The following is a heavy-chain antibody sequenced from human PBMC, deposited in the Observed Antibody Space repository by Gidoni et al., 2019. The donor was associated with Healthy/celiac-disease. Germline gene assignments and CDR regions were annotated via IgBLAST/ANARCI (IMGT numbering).Heavy chain of an antibody. Sequence: QVQLVQSGAEVKKPGASVKVSCKASGYTFTSYYMHWVRQAPGQGREWMGIINPSGGSTSYAQKFQGRVTMTRDTSTSTVYMELSSLRSEDTAVYYCARDLGYSYGYAHYYYGMDVWGQGTTVTVSS. CDR3: ARDLGYSYGYAHYYYGMDV. J-gene: IGHJ6*02. V-gene: IGHV1-46*01. CDR2: INPSGGST. CDR1: GYTFTSYY. D-gene: IGHD5-18*01.